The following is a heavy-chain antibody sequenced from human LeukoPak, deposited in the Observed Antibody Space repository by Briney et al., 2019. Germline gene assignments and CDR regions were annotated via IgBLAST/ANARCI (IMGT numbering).Heavy chain of an antibody. D-gene: IGHD5-18*01. CDR1: GFTFSSYE. Sequence: PGGSLRLSCAASGFTFSSYEMNWARQAPGKGLEWVAVIWYGGSNKYYADSVKGRFTISRDNPKNTLYLQMNSLRAEDTAVYYCARGGRGYSYALYYFDYCGQGTLVTVSS. CDR2: IWYGGSNK. V-gene: IGHV3-33*08. J-gene: IGHJ4*02. CDR3: ARGGRGYSYALYYFDY.